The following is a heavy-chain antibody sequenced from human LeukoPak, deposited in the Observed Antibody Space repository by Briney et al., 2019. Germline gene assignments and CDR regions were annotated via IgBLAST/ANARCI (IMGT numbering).Heavy chain of an antibody. D-gene: IGHD1-26*01. CDR3: AKAFAFVGANFFDY. CDR2: IGDTT. CDR1: GFTFSIHA. V-gene: IGHV3-23*01. J-gene: IGHJ4*02. Sequence: LSGGSLRLSCAASGFTFSIHAMSWVRQAPGKGLEWVSAIGDTTYYADSVEGRFTISRDNSKNTLYLQMNSLRAEDAAIYYCAKAFAFVGANFFDYWGQGTLVTVSS.